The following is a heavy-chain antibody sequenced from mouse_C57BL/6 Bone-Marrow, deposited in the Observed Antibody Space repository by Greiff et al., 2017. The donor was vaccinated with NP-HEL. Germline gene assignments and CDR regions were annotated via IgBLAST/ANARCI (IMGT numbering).Heavy chain of an antibody. CDR1: GFPITSGYY. Sequence: VKLQESGPGLVKPSQSLFLTCSITGFPITSGYYWIWIRQSPGKPLEWMGYITHSGETFYNPSLQSPISITRETSKNQFFLQLNSVTTEDTAMYYCAGGYGAMDYWGQGTSVTVSS. CDR2: ITHSGET. V-gene: IGHV12-3*01. CDR3: AGGYGAMDY. J-gene: IGHJ4*01. D-gene: IGHD2-12*01.